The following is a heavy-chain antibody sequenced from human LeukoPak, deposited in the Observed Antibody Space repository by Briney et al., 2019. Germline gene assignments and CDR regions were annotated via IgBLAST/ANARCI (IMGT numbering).Heavy chain of an antibody. D-gene: IGHD3-3*01. J-gene: IGHJ3*01. Sequence: PSQTLSLTCTVSGGSISSGTYYYRWIRQSPGKGLEWIGYMYQSGDTFYNPSLKSRVIISVDRSKNQFSLRLNSVTAADTAVYYCARDRGDYDFPFPGAFDLWGQGTMVTVSS. V-gene: IGHV4-30-2*06. CDR1: GGSISSGTYY. CDR2: MYQSGDT. CDR3: ARDRGDYDFPFPGAFDL.